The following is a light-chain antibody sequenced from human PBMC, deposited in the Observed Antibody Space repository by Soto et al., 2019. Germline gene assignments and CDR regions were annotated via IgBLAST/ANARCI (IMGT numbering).Light chain of an antibody. CDR3: QQYNNWPPTWT. Sequence: EILMTQSPSTLSVSPGERATLSCSASQSVSNNLAWYQQKPGQAPRLLIYAVSSRPAGIPARFSGSGSGTEFTLTINSLQSEDFAVYYCQQYNNWPPTWTFGQGTKVDIK. V-gene: IGKV3-15*01. CDR1: QSVSNN. CDR2: AVS. J-gene: IGKJ1*01.